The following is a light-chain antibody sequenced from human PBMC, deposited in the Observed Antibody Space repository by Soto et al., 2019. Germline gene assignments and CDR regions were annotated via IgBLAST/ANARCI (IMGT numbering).Light chain of an antibody. V-gene: IGKV3-11*01. J-gene: IGKJ2*01. Sequence: EIVLTQSPATLSLSPGERATLSCRAGRTLSNSLAWYQQKPGQAPRLLMYDASNRATGIPARFSGSGSGTDFTLTISSLEPEDFAVYYCQQRSNLPLYTFGQGTKLEIK. CDR1: RTLSNS. CDR2: DAS. CDR3: QQRSNLPLYT.